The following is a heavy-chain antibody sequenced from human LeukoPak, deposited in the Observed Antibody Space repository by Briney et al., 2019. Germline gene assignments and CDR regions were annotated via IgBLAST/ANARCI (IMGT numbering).Heavy chain of an antibody. CDR3: AKASSGYYSAILD. J-gene: IGHJ4*02. CDR2: ISGSGGST. Sequence: GGSLRLSCAASGFTFSSYAMSWVRQAPGKGLEWVSAISGSGGSTYYADSVKGRFTISRDNSKNTLYLQMNSLRAEDTALYYCAKASSGYYSAILDWGQGTLVTVSS. CDR1: GFTFSSYA. V-gene: IGHV3-23*01. D-gene: IGHD3-22*01.